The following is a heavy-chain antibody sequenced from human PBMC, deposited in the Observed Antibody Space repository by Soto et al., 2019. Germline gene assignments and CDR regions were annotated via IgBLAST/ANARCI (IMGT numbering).Heavy chain of an antibody. CDR3: ASQYYDFWSGYYWTGYYYYGMDV. Sequence: PLETLSLTCTVSGGSVSSGSYYWSWIRQPPGKGLEWIGYIYYSGSTNYNPSLKSRVTISVDTSKNQFSLKLSSVTAADTAVYYCASQYYDFWSGYYWTGYYYYGMDVWGQGTTVTVSS. V-gene: IGHV4-61*01. J-gene: IGHJ6*02. CDR2: IYYSGST. CDR1: GGSVSSGSYY. D-gene: IGHD3-3*01.